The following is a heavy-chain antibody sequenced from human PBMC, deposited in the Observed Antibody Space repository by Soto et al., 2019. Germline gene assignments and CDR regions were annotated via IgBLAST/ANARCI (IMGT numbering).Heavy chain of an antibody. V-gene: IGHV3-23*01. J-gene: IGHJ4*02. D-gene: IGHD3-22*01. CDR3: AKESGSGYYLSEFDY. CDR2: ISGSGGST. Sequence: LRRSDAGRGGNVSRYRWSSVRQDTGKGLEWVSAISGSGGSTYYADSVKGRFTISRDNSKNTLYLQMNSLRAEDTAVYYCAKESGSGYYLSEFDYWGQGTLVTVSS. CDR1: GGNVSRYR.